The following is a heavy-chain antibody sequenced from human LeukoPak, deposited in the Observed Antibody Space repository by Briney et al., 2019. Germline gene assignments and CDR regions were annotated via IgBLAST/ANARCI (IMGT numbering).Heavy chain of an antibody. CDR2: ISWNSGSI. V-gene: IGHV3-9*01. J-gene: IGHJ2*01. D-gene: IGHD6-13*01. CDR1: GFTFDDYA. CDR3: AKDIAAAGTGWYFDL. Sequence: GGSLRPSCAASGFTFDDYAMHWVRQAPGEGLEWVSGISWNSGSIGYADSVKGRFTISRDNAKNSLYLQMNSLRAEDTALYYCAKDIAAAGTGWYFDLWGRGTLVTVSS.